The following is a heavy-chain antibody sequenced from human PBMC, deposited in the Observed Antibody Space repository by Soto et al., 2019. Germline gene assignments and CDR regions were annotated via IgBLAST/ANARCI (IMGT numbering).Heavy chain of an antibody. V-gene: IGHV4-4*02. J-gene: IGHJ2*01. CDR2: IYHGGST. CDR3: AREGVYGDYSVWYFDL. CDR1: SGSISSTNW. D-gene: IGHD4-17*01. Sequence: QVQLQESGPGLVKPSGTLSLTCSVYSGSISSTNWWSWVRQPPGKGLEWIGEIYHGGSTNYNPSLKSRVTRSVARSQDQFSLKLSAVTAADTAVYYCAREGVYGDYSVWYFDLWGRGTLVTVSS.